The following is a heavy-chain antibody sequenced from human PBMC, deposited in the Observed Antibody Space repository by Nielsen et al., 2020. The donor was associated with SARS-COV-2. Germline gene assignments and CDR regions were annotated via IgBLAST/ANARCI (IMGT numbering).Heavy chain of an antibody. CDR3: ARGAYGDYERMDV. J-gene: IGHJ6*02. CDR1: GASISSYY. CDR2: NFDSETT. D-gene: IGHD4-17*01. Sequence: SETLSLTCTVSGASISSYYWNWIRQSPGKGLEWIGYNFDSETTYYGPSLKSRVTISVDTSKNQFSLKLRFVTAADTAVYYCARGAYGDYERMDVWGQGTSVTVSS. V-gene: IGHV4-59*13.